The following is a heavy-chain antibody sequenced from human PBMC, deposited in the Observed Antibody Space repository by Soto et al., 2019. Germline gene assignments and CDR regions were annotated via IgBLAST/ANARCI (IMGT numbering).Heavy chain of an antibody. CDR2: IYHSGST. J-gene: IGHJ4*02. CDR1: GGSISSSHW. V-gene: IGHV4-4*02. D-gene: IGHD3-16*01. CDR3: AGSGGGEDY. Sequence: QVQLQESGPGLVKPSGTLSLSCAVSGGSISSSHWWTWVRQPPGKGLEWIGEIYHSGSTNYNPSLKSRVTISVDTSRNQFSLNLSSVPAADTAVYYCAGSGGGEDYWGQGILVTVSS.